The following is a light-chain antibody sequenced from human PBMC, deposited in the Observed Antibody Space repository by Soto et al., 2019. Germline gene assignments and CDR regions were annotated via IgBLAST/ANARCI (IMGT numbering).Light chain of an antibody. V-gene: IGKV3-20*01. CDR3: QQYGLSPRT. J-gene: IGKJ1*01. Sequence: EIVLTQSPGTLSLSPGERATLSCRASQSVNSNYLGWYQQKPGQAPRLFIYAASIRATGIPDRFSGSGSGTDFTLTISRLEPEDFAVYYCQQYGLSPRTFGRGTKVEIK. CDR1: QSVNSNY. CDR2: AAS.